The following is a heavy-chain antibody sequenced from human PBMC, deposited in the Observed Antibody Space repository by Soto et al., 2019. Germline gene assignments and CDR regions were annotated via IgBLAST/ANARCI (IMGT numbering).Heavy chain of an antibody. CDR2: ISGSGGST. D-gene: IGHD5-12*01. J-gene: IGHJ4*02. V-gene: IGHV3-23*01. Sequence: GGSLRLSCAASGFTFSSYAMSWVRQAPGKGLEWVPAISGSGGSTYYADSVKGRFTISRDNSKNTLYLQMNSLRAEDTAVYYCAKDQVATTTRPFDYWGQGTLVTVSS. CDR3: AKDQVATTTRPFDY. CDR1: GFTFSSYA.